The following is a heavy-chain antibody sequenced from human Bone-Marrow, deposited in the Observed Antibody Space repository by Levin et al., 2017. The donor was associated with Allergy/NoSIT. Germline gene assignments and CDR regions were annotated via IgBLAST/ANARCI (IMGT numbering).Heavy chain of an antibody. CDR2: MFHSGST. V-gene: IGHV4-30-2*06. Sequence: PSETLSLTCSVSGGSISTIGQSWSWIRQSPGTGLEWIGYMFHSGSTYYNPSLRSRVTISADRSKNQFSLNVISVTAADTAAYYCARGGLSPISAVGYLDYWGQGALVTVSS. D-gene: IGHD2-8*01. CDR1: GGSISTIGQS. J-gene: IGHJ4*02. CDR3: ARGGLSPISAVGYLDY.